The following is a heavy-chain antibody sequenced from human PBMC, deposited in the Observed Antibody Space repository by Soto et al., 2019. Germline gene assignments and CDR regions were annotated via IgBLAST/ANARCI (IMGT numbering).Heavy chain of an antibody. CDR1: GGSIYRSGYY. V-gene: IGHV4-39*01. D-gene: IGHD2-15*01. CDR2: IDYNGVT. J-gene: IGHJ4*02. Sequence: PETLSLTCTVSGGSIYRSGYYWGWLRQPPGRGLEWIGNIDYNGVTYSNPSLKSRVTISRDTSKNQFSLKLTSVTAADTALYYCGKVLVGATRHTDSDSWGPGTLVTVSS. CDR3: GKVLVGATRHTDSDS.